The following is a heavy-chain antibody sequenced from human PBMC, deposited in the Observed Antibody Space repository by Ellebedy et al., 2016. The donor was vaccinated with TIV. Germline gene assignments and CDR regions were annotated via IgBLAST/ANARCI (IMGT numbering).Heavy chain of an antibody. CDR3: ARDRYRYGFDY. CDR1: GGSISPYY. D-gene: IGHD1-1*01. CDR2: ISYSGSA. J-gene: IGHJ4*02. V-gene: IGHV4-59*01. Sequence: MPSETLSLTCTVSGGSISPYYWSWIRQPPGKGLEWIGYISYSGSANYNPSLTSRVTISVDTSKNQFSLKLSSVTAADTAVYYCARDRYRYGFDYWGQGTLVTVSS.